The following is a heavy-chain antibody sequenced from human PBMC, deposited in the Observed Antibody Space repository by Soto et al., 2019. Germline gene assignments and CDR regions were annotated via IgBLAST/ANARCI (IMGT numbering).Heavy chain of an antibody. D-gene: IGHD3-16*01. CDR2: IIPIFGTA. V-gene: IGHV1-69*13. Sequence: SAEVSCKDSGGTLGSSARSWVRQENGQGLEWMGGIIPIFGTANYAQKFQGRVTITADESTSTAYMELSSLRSEDTAVYYCARDKSKLRGGYNLFDPWGQGTLVPV. CDR3: ARDKSKLRGGYNLFDP. CDR1: GGTLGSSA. J-gene: IGHJ5*02.